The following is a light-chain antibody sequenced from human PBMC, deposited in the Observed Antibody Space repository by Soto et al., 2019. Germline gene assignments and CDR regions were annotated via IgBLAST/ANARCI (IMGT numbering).Light chain of an antibody. CDR1: SSDVGAYNY. J-gene: IGLJ1*01. Sequence: QSVLTQPASVSGSPGQSITISCTGTSSDVGAYNYVSWYQQHPGKAPTLIISEVSNRPSGLSNRFSGSKSGNTASLTISGLQPEYEAYYYFSSYAGSNLGVFGTGTKLTVL. V-gene: IGLV2-14*01. CDR3: SSYAGSNLGV. CDR2: EVS.